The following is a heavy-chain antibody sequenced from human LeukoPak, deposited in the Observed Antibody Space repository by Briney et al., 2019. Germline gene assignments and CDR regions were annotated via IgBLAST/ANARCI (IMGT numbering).Heavy chain of an antibody. Sequence: SETLSLTCTVSGGSISSYYWSWIRQPPGKGLEWIGYIQYSGTTNYNPALKSRVTISVDTSKNQFSLKLSSVTAADTAVYYCARPQNAGYWKPFDIWGQGTMVTVSS. CDR3: ARPQNAGYWKPFDI. D-gene: IGHD1-1*01. J-gene: IGHJ3*02. CDR2: IQYSGTT. CDR1: GGSISSYY. V-gene: IGHV4-59*01.